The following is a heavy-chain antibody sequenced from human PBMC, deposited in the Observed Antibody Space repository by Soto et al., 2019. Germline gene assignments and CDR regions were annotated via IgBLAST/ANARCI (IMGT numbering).Heavy chain of an antibody. D-gene: IGHD5-18*01. CDR2: IYPGDSDT. CDR3: IRGYSYGTYGMDV. J-gene: IGHJ6*02. V-gene: IGHV5-51*01. CDR1: GYIFTSYW. Sequence: PGESLKISCKGSGYIFTSYWIGCFLQMPGKVLEWMGIIYPGDSDTRYSPSFQGQVTISADKSISTAYLQWSSLKASDTAMYYCIRGYSYGTYGMDVWGQGTTVTVSS.